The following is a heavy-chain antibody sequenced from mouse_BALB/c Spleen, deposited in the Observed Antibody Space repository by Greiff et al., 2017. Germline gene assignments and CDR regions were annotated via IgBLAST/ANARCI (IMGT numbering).Heavy chain of an antibody. CDR3: ARDYRYPWFAY. Sequence: EVKLMESGPGLVKPSQSLSLTCTVTGYSITSDYAWNWIRQFPGNKLEWMGYISYSGSTSYNPSLKSRISITRDTSKNQFFLQLNSVTTEDTATYYCARDYRYPWFAYWGQGTLVTVSA. J-gene: IGHJ3*01. CDR2: ISYSGST. D-gene: IGHD2-14*01. CDR1: GYSITSDYA. V-gene: IGHV3-2*02.